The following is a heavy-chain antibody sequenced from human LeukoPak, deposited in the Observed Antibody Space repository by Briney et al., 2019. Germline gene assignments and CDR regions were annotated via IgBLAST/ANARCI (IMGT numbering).Heavy chain of an antibody. CDR1: GGSMFGYY. Sequence: PSETLSLTCAVSGGSMFGYYWNWIRQPPGKGLEWIANIHYTGSTNYNPSLKSRVTITAETSSNQFSLKLSSVTAADTAVYYCVRTGEVTTVCDSWGQGNLVTVSS. CDR3: VRTGEVTTVCDS. J-gene: IGHJ4*02. V-gene: IGHV4-59*08. D-gene: IGHD4-17*01. CDR2: IHYTGST.